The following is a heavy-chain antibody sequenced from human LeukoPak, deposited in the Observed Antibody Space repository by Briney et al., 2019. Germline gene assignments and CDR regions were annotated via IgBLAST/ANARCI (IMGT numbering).Heavy chain of an antibody. CDR1: GFTFIRHD. Sequence: GGSLRLSCAASGFTFIRHDIHWVRHGTGKGLEWVLDIVFTGDTYSPGSVKGRFTISRDNSKNTLYLQMNSLRAEDTAVYYCAKASAMIVVVSKHFDYWGQGTLVTVSS. CDR3: AKASAMIVVVSKHFDY. CDR2: IVFTGDT. J-gene: IGHJ4*02. D-gene: IGHD3-22*01. V-gene: IGHV3-13*01.